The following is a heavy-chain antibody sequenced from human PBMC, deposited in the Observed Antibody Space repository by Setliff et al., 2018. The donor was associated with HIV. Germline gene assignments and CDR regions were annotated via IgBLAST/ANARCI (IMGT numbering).Heavy chain of an antibody. CDR1: GGSISTGGYY. CDR2: IYYTGST. J-gene: IGHJ4*02. Sequence: SETLSLTCTVSGGSISTGGYYWSWIRQRPGKGLEWIGYIYYTGSTYYNSSLRSRVTITVDTSKNQFSLKLSSVTAADTAVYYCSRAGVYGSGSYSYFDYWGQGTLVTVSS. CDR3: SRAGVYGSGSYSYFDY. V-gene: IGHV4-30-4*08. D-gene: IGHD3-10*01.